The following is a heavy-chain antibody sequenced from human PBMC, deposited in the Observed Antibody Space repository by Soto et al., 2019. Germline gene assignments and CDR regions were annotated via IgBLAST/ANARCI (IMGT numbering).Heavy chain of an antibody. Sequence: QVQLVESGGGVVQPGRSLRLSCAASGFTFSSYAMHWVRQAPGKGLEWVAVISYDGSNKYYADSVKGRFTISRDNSKYTLYLQMNILRAEDTAVYYCARDEIRFSWAYGMDVWGQGTTVTVSS. CDR1: GFTFSSYA. V-gene: IGHV3-30-3*01. D-gene: IGHD3-3*01. CDR3: ARDEIRFSWAYGMDV. J-gene: IGHJ6*02. CDR2: ISYDGSNK.